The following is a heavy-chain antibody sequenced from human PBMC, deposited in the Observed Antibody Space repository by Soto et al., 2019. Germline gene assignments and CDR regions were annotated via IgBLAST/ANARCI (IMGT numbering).Heavy chain of an antibody. CDR2: ISGDNDKT. J-gene: IGHJ4*02. CDR1: GYIFTNFG. CDR3: VRDHDCSSTSCYFRPGTY. D-gene: IGHD2-2*01. V-gene: IGHV1-18*01. Sequence: QVQLVQSGGEVKKPGASVKVSCKTSGYIFTNFGISWVRQAPGQGLEWMGWISGDNDKTNYIQKLQGRVTMTADTSTSTAYMELRSLRSDDTAVYYCVRDHDCSSTSCYFRPGTYWGQGTLVTVSS.